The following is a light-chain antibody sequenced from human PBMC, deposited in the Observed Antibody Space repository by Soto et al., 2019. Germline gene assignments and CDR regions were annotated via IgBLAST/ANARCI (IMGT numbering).Light chain of an antibody. CDR3: QQYGSSPLP. Sequence: EIVLTQSPGTLSLSPGERATLSCRASQSVSSSFLAWYQQKPGQAPRLLIYGASSRATGIPERFSGSGSGTDVALTISRREPEDVAVYYCQQYGSSPLPCGGGTKVEIK. CDR2: GAS. CDR1: QSVSSSF. V-gene: IGKV3-20*01. J-gene: IGKJ4*01.